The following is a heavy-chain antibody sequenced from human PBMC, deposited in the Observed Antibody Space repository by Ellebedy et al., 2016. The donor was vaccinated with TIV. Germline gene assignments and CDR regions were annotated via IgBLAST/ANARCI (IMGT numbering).Heavy chain of an antibody. Sequence: AASVKVSCKASGYSFTSYGISWVRQAPGQGLEWMGWINAYNGNTNIAQKFQGRVTMTTDTSTSTAYMEVRRLRSDDTAVYYCAREIGAGPVVFQYWGQGTLVIASS. V-gene: IGHV1-18*04. CDR1: GYSFTSYG. CDR2: INAYNGNT. D-gene: IGHD6-19*01. J-gene: IGHJ1*01. CDR3: AREIGAGPVVFQY.